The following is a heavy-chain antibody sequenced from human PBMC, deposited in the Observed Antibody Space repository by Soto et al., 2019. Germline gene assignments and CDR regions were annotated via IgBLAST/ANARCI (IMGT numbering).Heavy chain of an antibody. CDR3: ARANSYGPTASDY. J-gene: IGHJ4*02. CDR2: IYYSGST. Sequence: QVQLQESGPGLVKPSQTLSLTCTVSGGSISSGDYYWSWIRQPPGKGLEWIGYIYYSGSTYYNPSLKGRVTISVDTSKNQFSLKLSSVTAADTAVYYCARANSYGPTASDYWGQGTLVTVSS. CDR1: GGSISSGDYY. V-gene: IGHV4-30-4*01. D-gene: IGHD5-18*01.